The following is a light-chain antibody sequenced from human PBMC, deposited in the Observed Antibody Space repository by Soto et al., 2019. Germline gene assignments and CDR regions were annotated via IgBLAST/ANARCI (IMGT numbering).Light chain of an antibody. J-gene: IGLJ1*01. CDR1: SSDVGSYNR. V-gene: IGLV2-11*01. CDR2: DVS. Sequence: QSVLTQPRSVSGSPGQSVTISCTGTSSDVGSYNRVSWYQQHPGKAPKLMIYDVSQRPSGVPDRFSGSKSGNTASLTISGLQAEDEADYYCCSYAGSYTIYVFGTGTKLTVL. CDR3: CSYAGSYTIYV.